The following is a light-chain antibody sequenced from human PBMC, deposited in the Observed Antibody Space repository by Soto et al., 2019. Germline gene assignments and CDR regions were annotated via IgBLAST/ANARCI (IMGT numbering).Light chain of an antibody. CDR3: SSYTSSSRWV. CDR1: SSDVGGYKY. J-gene: IGLJ3*02. CDR2: DVS. Sequence: QSVLTQPASVSGSPGQSITISWTGTSSDVGGYKYVSWYQQHPGKAPKLMIHDVSNRPSGVSNRFSGSKSGNTASLTISGLQAEDEADYHCSSYTSSSRWVFGGGTNLTVL. V-gene: IGLV2-14*01.